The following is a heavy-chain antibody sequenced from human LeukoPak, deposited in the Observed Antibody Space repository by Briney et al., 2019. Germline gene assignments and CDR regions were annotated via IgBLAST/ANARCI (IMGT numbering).Heavy chain of an antibody. CDR3: ARAWNYLGWYFDL. D-gene: IGHD1-7*01. V-gene: IGHV4-31*03. J-gene: IGHJ2*01. Sequence: SQTLSLTCTVSGGSISSGGYYWSWIRQHPGKGLEWIGYIYYSGGTYYNPSLKSRVTISVDTSKNQFSLKLSSVTAADTAVYYCARAWNYLGWYFDLWGRGTLVTVSS. CDR2: IYYSGGT. CDR1: GGSISSGGYY.